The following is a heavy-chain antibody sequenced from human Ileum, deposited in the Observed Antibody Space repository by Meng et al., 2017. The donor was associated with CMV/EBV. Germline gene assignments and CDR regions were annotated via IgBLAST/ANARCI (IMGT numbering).Heavy chain of an antibody. Sequence: GSLRLSCTVSDGAISGYYWSWIRQPLGKGLEGIGYFYYRGSSSYSPSLKSRVTMSLDTSRNQFSLTLSSVTAADTAVYYCARGLNPFGSNQWGQGTLVTVSS. J-gene: IGHJ4*02. CDR3: ARGLNPFGSNQ. V-gene: IGHV4-59*01. CDR2: FYYRGSS. D-gene: IGHD3-16*01. CDR1: DGAISGYY.